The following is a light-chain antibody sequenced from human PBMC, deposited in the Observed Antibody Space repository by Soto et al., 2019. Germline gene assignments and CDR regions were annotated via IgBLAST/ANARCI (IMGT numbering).Light chain of an antibody. J-gene: IGKJ2*01. CDR2: DAS. CDR1: QSVSSY. Sequence: EIVLTQSPATLSLSPGERATLSCRASQSVSSYLAWYQQKPGQAPRLLIYDASNRATGIPARFSGSGSGTDFTLTIISLEPEDFAVYYCQQRSNWPPYTFGQGTKMELK. CDR3: QQRSNWPPYT. V-gene: IGKV3-11*01.